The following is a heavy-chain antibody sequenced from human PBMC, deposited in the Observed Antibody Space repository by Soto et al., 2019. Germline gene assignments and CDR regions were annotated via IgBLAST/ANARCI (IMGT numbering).Heavy chain of an antibody. CDR2: INAGNGNT. V-gene: IGHV1-3*01. CDR3: ARARIVLMVYAIDPTNWFDP. J-gene: IGHJ5*02. CDR1: GYTFTSYS. Sequence: GASVKVSCKASGYTFTSYSMHWVRHAPGQRLEWMGWINAGNGNTKYSRKFQGRVTITRDTSASTAYMELSSLRSEDTAVYYCARARIVLMVYAIDPTNWFDPWGQGTLVTVSS. D-gene: IGHD2-8*01.